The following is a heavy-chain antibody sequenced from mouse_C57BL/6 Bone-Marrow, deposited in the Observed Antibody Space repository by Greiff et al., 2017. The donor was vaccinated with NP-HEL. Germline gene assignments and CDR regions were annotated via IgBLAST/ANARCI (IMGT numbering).Heavy chain of an antibody. CDR2: IYPGDGDT. CDR1: GYAFSSSW. J-gene: IGHJ2*01. D-gene: IGHD1-1*01. Sequence: QVQLKESGPELVKPGASVKISCKASGYAFSSSWMNWVKQRPGKGLEWIGRIYPGDGDTNYNGKFKGKATLTADKSSSTAYMQLSSLTSEDSAVGFCTTVVAFDYWGQGTTLTVSS. CDR3: TTVVAFDY. V-gene: IGHV1-82*01.